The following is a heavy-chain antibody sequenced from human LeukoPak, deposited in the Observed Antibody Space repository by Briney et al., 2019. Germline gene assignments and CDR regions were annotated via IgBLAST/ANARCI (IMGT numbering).Heavy chain of an antibody. Sequence: ASVKVSCKASGYTFTSYGISWVRQAPGQGLEWMGWISAYNDTHYAQKLQGRVTMTTDTSTSTAYMELRSLRSDDTAVYYCARQGYGVTSQGAADYWGQGTLVTVSS. CDR1: GYTFTSYG. D-gene: IGHD4-23*01. V-gene: IGHV1-18*01. CDR2: ISAYNDT. J-gene: IGHJ4*02. CDR3: ARQGYGVTSQGAADY.